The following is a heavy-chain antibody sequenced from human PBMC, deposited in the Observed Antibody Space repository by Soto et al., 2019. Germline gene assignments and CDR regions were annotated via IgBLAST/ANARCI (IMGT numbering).Heavy chain of an antibody. CDR2: INHSGST. D-gene: IGHD2-8*02. CDR1: GGSFSGYY. CDR3: ARDKITGLFDY. J-gene: IGHJ4*02. Sequence: QVQLQQWGAGLLKPSETLSLTCAVYGGSFSGYYWTWIRQPPGTGLEWIGEINHSGSTNYNPSLKSLVTISVDTSKTQFSLKLTSVTAADTALYYCARDKITGLFDYWGQGTLVTVSS. V-gene: IGHV4-34*01.